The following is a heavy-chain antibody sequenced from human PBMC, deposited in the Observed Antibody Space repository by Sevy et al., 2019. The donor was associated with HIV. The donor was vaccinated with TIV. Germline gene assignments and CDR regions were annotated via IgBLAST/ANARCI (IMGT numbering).Heavy chain of an antibody. V-gene: IGHV3-23*01. Sequence: GGSLRLSCAASGFTFSSYAMSWVRQAPGKGLEWVSAISGSGGSTYYADSLKGRFPISRDNSTNTLYLQMNSLRAEDTAVYYCAKAPNGYYGSGREGYYFDYWGQGTLVTVSS. CDR3: AKAPNGYYGSGREGYYFDY. D-gene: IGHD3-10*01. CDR1: GFTFSSYA. J-gene: IGHJ4*02. CDR2: ISGSGGST.